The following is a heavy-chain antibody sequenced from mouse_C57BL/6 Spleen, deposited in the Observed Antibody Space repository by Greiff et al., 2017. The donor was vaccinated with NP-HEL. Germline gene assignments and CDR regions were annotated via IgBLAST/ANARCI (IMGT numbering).Heavy chain of an antibody. D-gene: IGHD2-1*01. CDR3: TRWTLYYGNFPDY. Sequence: VQLQQSGAELVRPGASVTLSCKASGYTFTDYEMHWVKQTPVHGLEWIGAIDPETGGTAYNQKFKGKAILTADKSSSTAYMELRSLTSEDSAVYYCTRWTLYYGNFPDYWGQGTTLTVSS. CDR2: IDPETGGT. J-gene: IGHJ2*01. V-gene: IGHV1-15*01. CDR1: GYTFTDYE.